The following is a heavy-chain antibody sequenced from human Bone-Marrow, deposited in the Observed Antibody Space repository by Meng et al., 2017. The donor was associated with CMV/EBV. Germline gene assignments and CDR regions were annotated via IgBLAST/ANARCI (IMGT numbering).Heavy chain of an antibody. CDR2: IYSGGSST. CDR3: AKLIWSGQLSPLDY. CDR1: GFTFSSYA. Sequence: GESLKISCAASGFTFSSYAMSWVRQAPGKGLEWVSVIYSGGSSTYYADSVKGRFTISRDNSKNTLYLQMNSLRAEDTAVYYCAKLIWSGQLSPLDYWGQRTLVTVSS. J-gene: IGHJ4*02. D-gene: IGHD3-3*01. V-gene: IGHV3-23*03.